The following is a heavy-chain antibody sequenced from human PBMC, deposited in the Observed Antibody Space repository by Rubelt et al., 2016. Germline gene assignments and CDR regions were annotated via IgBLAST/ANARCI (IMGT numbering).Heavy chain of an antibody. CDR2: IYASGNT. Sequence: QVQLQESGPGLVKPSETLSLTCTVSGGSISRYSWSWIRQPAGKGLEWIGHIYASGNTNYNPSLKSRVTMSLDSSKNQFSLKLRSLTAADTAVYFCAGEISGSYSLDAWGQGTLVTVSS. J-gene: IGHJ5*02. CDR1: GGSISRYS. D-gene: IGHD1-26*01. CDR3: AGEISGSYSLDA. V-gene: IGHV4-4*07.